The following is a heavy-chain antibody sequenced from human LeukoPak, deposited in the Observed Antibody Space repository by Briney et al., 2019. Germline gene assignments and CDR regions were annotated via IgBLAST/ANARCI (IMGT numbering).Heavy chain of an antibody. CDR1: GFTFTSNW. CDR3: ARVGLLWFGEYTN. Sequence: AGGSLRPSCVASGFTFTSNWMSWVRQAHGKVLGWVATTKKDGSENKYVDSVKGRFSIARDNAKNSLYLQMNSLRAEDTAVYDCARVGLLWFGEYTNWGQGTLVTISS. V-gene: IGHV3-7*01. J-gene: IGHJ4*02. D-gene: IGHD3-10*01. CDR2: TKKDGSEN.